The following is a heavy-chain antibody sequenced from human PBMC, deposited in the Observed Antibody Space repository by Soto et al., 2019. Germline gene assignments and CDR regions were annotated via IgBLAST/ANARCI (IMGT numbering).Heavy chain of an antibody. V-gene: IGHV1-8*01. CDR3: ARGLPRDKYYDFWSGYYDAFDI. CDR1: GSTFTSYD. CDR2: MNPNSGNT. D-gene: IGHD3-3*01. J-gene: IGHJ3*02. Sequence: ASVKVSCKASGSTFTSYDINWVRQATGQGLEWMGWMNPNSGNTGYAQRFQGRVTMTRNTSRSTAYMELSSLRSEDTAVYYCARGLPRDKYYDFWSGYYDAFDIWGQGTMVTVSS.